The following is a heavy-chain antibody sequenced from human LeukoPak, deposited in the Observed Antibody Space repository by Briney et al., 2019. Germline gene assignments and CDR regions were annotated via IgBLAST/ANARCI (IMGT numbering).Heavy chain of an antibody. Sequence: SETLSLTCAVYGGSFSGYYWSWIRQPPGKGLEWIGEINHSGSTNYNPSLKSRVTISVDTSKNQFSLKLSSVTAADTAVYYCARGRTGSVSGMDVWGRGTTVTVSS. D-gene: IGHD3/OR15-3a*01. CDR3: ARGRTGSVSGMDV. CDR1: GGSFSGYY. CDR2: INHSGST. J-gene: IGHJ6*02. V-gene: IGHV4-34*01.